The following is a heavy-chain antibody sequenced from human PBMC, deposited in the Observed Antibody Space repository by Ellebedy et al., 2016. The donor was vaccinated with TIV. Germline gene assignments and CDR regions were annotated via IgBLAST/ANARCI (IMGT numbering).Heavy chain of an antibody. CDR1: GHIFTAYG. D-gene: IGHD3-3*01. J-gene: IGHJ6*02. Sequence: ASVKVSXKASGHIFTAYGLHWVRQAPGQRPEWMGWINTGNGNTKYSQKFQGRITISRDTSATTAYMELSGLMSEDTAVYYCATREWQDPMDVWGQGTTVTVSS. CDR3: ATREWQDPMDV. V-gene: IGHV1-3*04. CDR2: INTGNGNT.